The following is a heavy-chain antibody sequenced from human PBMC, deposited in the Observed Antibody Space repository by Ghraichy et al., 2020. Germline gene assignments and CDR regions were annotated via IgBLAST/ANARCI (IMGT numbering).Heavy chain of an antibody. J-gene: IGHJ4*02. Sequence: GGSLRLSCAASGFTFSSYSMNWVRQAPGKGLEWVSSISSSSSYIYYIDSVKGRFTISRDNAKNSLYLQMNSLRAEDTAVYYCASKITMVRGGIFDYWGQGTLVTVSS. CDR3: ASKITMVRGGIFDY. CDR2: ISSSSSYI. CDR1: GFTFSSYS. V-gene: IGHV3-21*01. D-gene: IGHD3-10*01.